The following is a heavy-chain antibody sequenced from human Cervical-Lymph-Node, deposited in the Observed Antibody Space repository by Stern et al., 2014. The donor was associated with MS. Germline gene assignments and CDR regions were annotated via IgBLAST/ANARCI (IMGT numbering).Heavy chain of an antibody. J-gene: IGHJ6*02. CDR1: GGSISSGDFH. Sequence: QVQLQESGPGLVKPSQTLSLTCAVSGGSISSGDFHWTWIRQPPGKGLEWVGHIYYSGSPNYNPSLKSRLTISTATSKSQFSLKLSSVTAADTAVYYCARASKYFFYGTDVWGQGTTVTVSS. D-gene: IGHD4-11*01. CDR3: ARASKYFFYGTDV. V-gene: IGHV4-30-4*01. CDR2: IYYSGSP.